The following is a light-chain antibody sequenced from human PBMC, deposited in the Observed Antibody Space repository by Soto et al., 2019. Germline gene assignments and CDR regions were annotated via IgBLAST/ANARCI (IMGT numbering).Light chain of an antibody. Sequence: DIQMTQSPSSLSASVGDRVTITCQASQDISNYLNWYQQKPGKAPKLLIYDASNLETGVPSRFSGSGSGTDFTFTISSLQPEDIATYYCQQYDNLVARTFGGGTKVEIK. CDR2: DAS. J-gene: IGKJ4*01. CDR1: QDISNY. CDR3: QQYDNLVART. V-gene: IGKV1-33*01.